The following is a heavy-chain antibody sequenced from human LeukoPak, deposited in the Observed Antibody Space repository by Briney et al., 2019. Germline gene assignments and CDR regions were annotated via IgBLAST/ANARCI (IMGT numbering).Heavy chain of an antibody. CDR3: ARGPFCDSSSWYYFDY. CDR1: DGSISPYY. CDR2: VYYSGST. Sequence: SETLSLTCTVSDGSISPYYWIWIRQPPGKGLEWIGYVYYSGSTNYNPSLKSRVTISVDTSKNQFSLNLRSVTAADTAVYYCARGPFCDSSSWYYFDYWGQGTLVTVSS. V-gene: IGHV4-59*01. J-gene: IGHJ4*02. D-gene: IGHD6-13*01.